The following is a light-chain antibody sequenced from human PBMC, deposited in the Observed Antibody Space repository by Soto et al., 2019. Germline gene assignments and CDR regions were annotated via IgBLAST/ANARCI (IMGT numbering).Light chain of an antibody. CDR2: AAS. V-gene: IGKV1-8*01. J-gene: IGKJ3*01. CDR1: QGISSY. Sequence: AIRMTQSPSSLSASTGDRVTITCRASQGISSYLAWYQQKPGKAPKLLIYAASTLQSGVPSRFSGSGSGTDFTLTISCLQSEDFATYYCQQYYSYPPFTFGTGTKVD. CDR3: QQYYSYPPFT.